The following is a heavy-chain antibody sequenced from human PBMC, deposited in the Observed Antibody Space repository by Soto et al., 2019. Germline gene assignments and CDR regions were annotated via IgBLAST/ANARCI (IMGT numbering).Heavy chain of an antibody. Sequence: SETLSLTCTVSGGSISSYYWSWIRQPPGKGLEWIGYIYHSGSTVYNPSFKSRVTISVDTSKNQFSLKLNSVTAADTAVYYCARDLWGYCGTDCYPLDVWGQGTTVTVSS. CDR3: ARDLWGYCGTDCYPLDV. J-gene: IGHJ6*02. CDR1: GGSISSYY. V-gene: IGHV4-59*01. CDR2: IYHSGST. D-gene: IGHD2-21*02.